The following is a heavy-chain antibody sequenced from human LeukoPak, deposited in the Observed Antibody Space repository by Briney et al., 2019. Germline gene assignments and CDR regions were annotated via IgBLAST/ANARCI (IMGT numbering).Heavy chain of an antibody. Sequence: TGGSLRLSCAASGFTFSSYAMSWVRQAPGKGLEWVSGISGSGGSTYYADSVRGRFTIYRDNSKDTLYLQMNSLGAADTAVYYCAKDGGGYCNNSSCWGQGTLVTVSS. CDR1: GFTFSSYA. V-gene: IGHV3-23*01. CDR3: AKDGGGYCNNSSC. CDR2: ISGSGGST. J-gene: IGHJ4*02. D-gene: IGHD2-2*01.